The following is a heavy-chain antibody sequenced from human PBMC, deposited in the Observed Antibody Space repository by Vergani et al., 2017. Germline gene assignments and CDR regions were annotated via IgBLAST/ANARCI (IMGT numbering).Heavy chain of an antibody. Sequence: VQLVESGGGVFQPGRSLRLSCASGFSFSSYSMNWVRQAPGKGLEWVSSISGSSGYIYYAESVRGRFTISRDNAKKSLYLQMDSLRAEDTAVYYCARAGNVVVPAAIPGLSRQDVWGQGTTVTVSS. CDR1: GFSFSSYS. CDR2: ISGSSGYI. J-gene: IGHJ6*02. CDR3: ARAGNVVVPAAIPGLSRQDV. V-gene: IGHV3-21*01. D-gene: IGHD2-2*02.